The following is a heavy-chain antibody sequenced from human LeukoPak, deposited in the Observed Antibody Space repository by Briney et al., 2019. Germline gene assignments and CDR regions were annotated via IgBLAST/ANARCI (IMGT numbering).Heavy chain of an antibody. V-gene: IGHV4-59*12. D-gene: IGHD6-13*01. CDR3: GRHVGIGTPFTAFDP. CDR2: NDYSGST. Sequence: KPSEPQSLTWTVWCGSICCYYWRWLQQPPGGGLEWVGYNDYSGSTKYNPSLKSRVTMSVDTSKNQSYLKLSSVTASDTAVYDCGRHVGIGTPFTAFDPCGPGTLVTVSS. J-gene: IGHJ5*02. CDR1: CGSICCYY.